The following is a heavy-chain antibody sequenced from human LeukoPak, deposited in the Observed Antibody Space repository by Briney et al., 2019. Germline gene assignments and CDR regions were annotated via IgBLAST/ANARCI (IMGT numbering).Heavy chain of an antibody. CDR3: ARQGMVRGVIGGFDY. V-gene: IGHV4-34*01. D-gene: IGHD3-10*01. J-gene: IGHJ4*02. CDR2: INHSGST. Sequence: SETLSLTCAVYGGSFSGHYWSWIRQPPGKGLEWIGEINHSGSTNYNPSLKSRVTISVDTSKNQFSLKLSSVTAADTAVYYCARQGMVRGVIGGFDYWGQGTLVTVSS. CDR1: GGSFSGHY.